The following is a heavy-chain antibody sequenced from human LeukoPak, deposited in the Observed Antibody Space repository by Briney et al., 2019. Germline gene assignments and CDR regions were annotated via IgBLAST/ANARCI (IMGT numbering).Heavy chain of an antibody. D-gene: IGHD3-3*01. CDR3: ARTDSVLEGPQYYLDY. V-gene: IGHV4-31*03. CDR2: IYYNGNT. J-gene: IGHJ4*02. Sequence: SETLSLTCTVSGGSISSDGVYWSWIRQHPGEGLECIGYIYYNGNTYYKPPLESRITISVDTSKNQFSLKLRSVTAADTAVYYCARTDSVLEGPQYYLDYWGQGILVTVSS. CDR1: GGSISSDGVY.